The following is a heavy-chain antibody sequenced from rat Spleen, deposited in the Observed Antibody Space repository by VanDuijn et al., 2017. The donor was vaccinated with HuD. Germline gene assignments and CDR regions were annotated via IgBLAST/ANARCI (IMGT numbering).Heavy chain of an antibody. D-gene: IGHD1-10*01. CDR1: GFTFNNYW. CDR3: TRGEQLGGDY. V-gene: IGHV5-31*01. CDR2: ITNTGGNI. Sequence: EVQLVESGGGLVQPGRSLKLSCAASGFTFNNYWMTWIRQATGKGLEWVASITNTGGNIYYPDSVKGRFTISRDNAKSTLYLQMDSLRSEDTATYYCTRGEQLGGDYWGQGVMVTVSS. J-gene: IGHJ2*01.